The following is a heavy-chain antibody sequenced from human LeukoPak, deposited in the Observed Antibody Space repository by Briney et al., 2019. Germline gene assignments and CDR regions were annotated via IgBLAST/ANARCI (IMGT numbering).Heavy chain of an antibody. J-gene: IGHJ4*02. V-gene: IGHV1-2*02. CDR2: INPNSGGT. Sequence: ASVKVSCKASGYTFTGYYIHWVRQAPGQGLEWMGWINPNSGGTNYAEKFQGRVTMTRDTSISTAYMELSRLRSDDTAVYHCARVMAAQESYVDYWGQGTLVTVAS. D-gene: IGHD5-24*01. CDR1: GYTFTGYY. CDR3: ARVMAAQESYVDY.